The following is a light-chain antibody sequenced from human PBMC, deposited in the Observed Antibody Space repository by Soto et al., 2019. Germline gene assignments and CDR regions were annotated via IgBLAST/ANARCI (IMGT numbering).Light chain of an antibody. CDR2: WAS. CDR3: QQADSSPLT. Sequence: DIVMTQSPDSLAVSLGERATINCKSSQTVLHNSYNKNYLAWYQQKPGHPPKVLIYWASTRESGVPDRFSGSASGTDFSLSSSDLPAEDVAVYYCQQADSSPLTFAGGTKVEIK. V-gene: IGKV4-1*01. CDR1: QTVLHNSYNKNY. J-gene: IGKJ4*01.